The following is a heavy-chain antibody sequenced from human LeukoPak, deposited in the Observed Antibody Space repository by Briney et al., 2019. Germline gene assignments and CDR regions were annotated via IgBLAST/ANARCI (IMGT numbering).Heavy chain of an antibody. Sequence: SETLSLTCTVSGGSISSYYWSWIRQPPGKGLEWIGYIYYSGSTNYNPSLKSRVTISVDTSKNQFSLKLSSVTAADTAVYYCARVHISGWYVLFDYWGQGTLVTVSS. CDR1: GGSISSYY. D-gene: IGHD6-19*01. J-gene: IGHJ4*02. CDR2: IYYSGST. V-gene: IGHV4-59*01. CDR3: ARVHISGWYVLFDY.